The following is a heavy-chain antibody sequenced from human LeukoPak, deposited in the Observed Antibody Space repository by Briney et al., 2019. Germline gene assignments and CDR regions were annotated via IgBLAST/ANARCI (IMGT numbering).Heavy chain of an antibody. CDR3: AKDGEPDPYYFDY. V-gene: IGHV3-23*01. CDR1: GFTFSSYA. D-gene: IGHD1-26*01. Sequence: GGSLRLSCAASGFTFSSYAMSWVRQAPGKGLEWVSAISGSGGSTYYADSVKGRFTIFRDNPKNTLYLQMNSLRAEDTAVYYCAKDGEPDPYYFDYWGQGTLITVSS. CDR2: ISGSGGST. J-gene: IGHJ4*02.